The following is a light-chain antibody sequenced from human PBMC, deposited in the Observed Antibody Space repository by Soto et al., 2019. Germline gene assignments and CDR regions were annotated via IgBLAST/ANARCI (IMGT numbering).Light chain of an antibody. CDR1: EKINKW. J-gene: IGKJ1*01. CDR2: DAS. CDR3: QQYYSFPWT. V-gene: IGKV1-5*01. Sequence: DIQMTQSPSTLSASVGDRVTITCRASEKINKWLAWYQQKPGKAPKLLISDASSLESGVPSRFSGSGSGTDFTLTISCLQSEDFATYYCQQYYSFPWTFGQGTKVDIK.